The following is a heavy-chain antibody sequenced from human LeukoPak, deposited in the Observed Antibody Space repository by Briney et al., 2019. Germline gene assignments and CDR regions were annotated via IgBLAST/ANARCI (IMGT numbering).Heavy chain of an antibody. CDR2: ISSSSRYI. J-gene: IGHJ4*02. V-gene: IGHV3-21*04. CDR1: GFTFSSYS. D-gene: IGHD3-10*01. Sequence: GGSLRLSCAASGFTFSSYSMNWVRQAPGKGLEWVSSISSSSRYIYYADSVKGRFTISRDNAKNSLYLQMNSLRAEDTAVYYCARGRGLGEFAVASFDSWGQGALVTVSS. CDR3: ARGRGLGEFAVASFDS.